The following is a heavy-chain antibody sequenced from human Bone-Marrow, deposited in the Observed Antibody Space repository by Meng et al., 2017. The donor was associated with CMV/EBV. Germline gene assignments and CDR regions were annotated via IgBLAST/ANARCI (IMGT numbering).Heavy chain of an antibody. CDR3: ARNLGYDFWSGYYTPGYGMDV. D-gene: IGHD3-3*01. J-gene: IGHJ6*02. CDR1: GFTFSSYW. V-gene: IGHV3-74*01. Sequence: GESLKISCAASGFTFSSYWMHWVRQAPGKGLVWVSRINSDGSSTSYADSVKGRFTISRDNAKNTLYLQMNSLRAEDTAVYYCARNLGYDFWSGYYTPGYGMDVWGQGTTVTVSS. CDR2: INSDGSST.